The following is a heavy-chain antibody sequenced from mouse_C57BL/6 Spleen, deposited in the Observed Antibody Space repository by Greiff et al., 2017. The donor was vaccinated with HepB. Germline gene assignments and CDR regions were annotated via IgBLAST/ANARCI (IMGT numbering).Heavy chain of an antibody. V-gene: IGHV1-4*01. Sequence: QVQLQQSGAELARPGASVKMSCKASGYTFTSYTMHWVKQRPGPGLEWIGYINPSSGYTKYNQKFKDKATLTADKSSSTAYMQLSSLTSEDSAVYYCARYYYGSSYDWYFDVWGTGTTVTVSS. CDR2: INPSSGYT. J-gene: IGHJ1*03. CDR1: GYTFTSYT. D-gene: IGHD1-1*01. CDR3: ARYYYGSSYDWYFDV.